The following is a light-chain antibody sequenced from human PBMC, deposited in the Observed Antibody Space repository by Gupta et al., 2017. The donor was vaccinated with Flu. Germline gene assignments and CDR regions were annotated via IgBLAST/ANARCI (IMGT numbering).Light chain of an antibody. Sequence: SNGNTYLDWYQQRPGQSPRRLIYLASNRESGVPDRFSGSGSGTDFTLKISRLQAEDVGVYYCKQDESRPPEFGQGTKVDIK. J-gene: IGKJ1*01. CDR3: KQDESRPPE. CDR1: SNGNTY. CDR2: LAS. V-gene: IGKV2-30*01.